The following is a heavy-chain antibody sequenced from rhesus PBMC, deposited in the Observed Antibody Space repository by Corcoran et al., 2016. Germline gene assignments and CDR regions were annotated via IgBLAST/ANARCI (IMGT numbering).Heavy chain of an antibody. CDR3: AALGRWGDFYGLDS. V-gene: IGHV4-76*01. D-gene: IGHD3-34*01. CDR1: GGSISGGYG. Sequence: QVQLQESGPGLLKPSETLSLTCAVAGGSISGGYGWGWIRQPPGKGLEWIWRFYSLRWNTYYHPSLNSRVTISTAASKYQFSLNLCSWTAAVTAVYYCAALGRWGDFYGLDSWGQGVVVTVSS. J-gene: IGHJ6*01. CDR2: FYSLRWNT.